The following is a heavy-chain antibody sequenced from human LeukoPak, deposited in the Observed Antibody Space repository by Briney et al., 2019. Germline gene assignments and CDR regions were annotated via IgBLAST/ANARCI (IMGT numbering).Heavy chain of an antibody. D-gene: IGHD3-10*01. CDR3: ARDFRRRITMVRGVIITFPDY. V-gene: IGHV3-30*04. J-gene: IGHJ4*02. CDR2: ISYDGSNK. Sequence: GGSLRLSCAASGFTFSSYAMHWVRQAPGKGLEWVAVISYDGSNKYYADSVKGRFTISRDNSKNTLYLQMNSLRAEDTAVYYCARDFRRRITMVRGVIITFPDYWGQGTLVTVSS. CDR1: GFTFSSYA.